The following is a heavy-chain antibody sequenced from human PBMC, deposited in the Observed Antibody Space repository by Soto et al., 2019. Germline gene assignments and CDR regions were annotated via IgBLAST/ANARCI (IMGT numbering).Heavy chain of an antibody. CDR1: GGSISRSGYY. J-gene: IGHJ4*02. Sequence: QVQLQESGPGLVKPSQTLSLTCTVSGGSISRSGYYWSWIRQHPGTGLESLGYIYYSGSPYYNPSLMSRVNISVDTSKNQFSLKLSSVTAADTAVYYCARGLNIEAFLEYWGQGTLVTVSS. CDR2: IYYSGSP. CDR3: ARGLNIEAFLEY. V-gene: IGHV4-31*03.